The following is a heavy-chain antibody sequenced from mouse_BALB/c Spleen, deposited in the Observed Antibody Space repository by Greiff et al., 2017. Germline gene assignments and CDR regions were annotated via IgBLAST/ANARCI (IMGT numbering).Heavy chain of an antibody. J-gene: IGHJ4*01. CDR1: GFTFSDYY. Sequence: VQLKQSGGGLVKPGGSLKLSCAASGFTFSDYYMYWVRQTPEKRLEWVATISDGGSYTYYPDSVKGRFTISRDNAKNNLYLQMSSLKSEDTAMYYCARDYYGAMDYWGQGTSVTVSS. V-gene: IGHV5-4*02. CDR2: ISDGGSYT. D-gene: IGHD2-1*01. CDR3: ARDYYGAMDY.